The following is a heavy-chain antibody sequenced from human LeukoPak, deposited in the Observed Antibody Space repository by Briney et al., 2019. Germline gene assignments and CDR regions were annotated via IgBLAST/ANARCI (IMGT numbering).Heavy chain of an antibody. V-gene: IGHV3-30*18. Sequence: EGSLRLSCAASGFTFSSFAMHWVRQAPGKGLEWVSFISYDGRNEDYADSVKGRFSISRDNSRNTLYLQMNSLRADDTAVYYCSKDQGYRYFDLDYWGQGTLVIVSS. CDR1: GFTFSSFA. CDR3: SKDQGYRYFDLDY. J-gene: IGHJ4*02. D-gene: IGHD3-9*01. CDR2: ISYDGRNE.